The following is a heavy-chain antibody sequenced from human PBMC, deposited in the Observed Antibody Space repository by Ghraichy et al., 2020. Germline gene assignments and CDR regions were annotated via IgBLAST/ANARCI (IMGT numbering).Heavy chain of an antibody. Sequence: SETLSLTCTVSGGAISTYGWSWIRQPAGKGLEWIGRIYSSGSTNYNPSLKSRVTISVDTSRNQFSLKLSSVTAADTAVYYCARVTYYDSSGLTHWFDPWGQGTLVTVSS. D-gene: IGHD3-22*01. CDR1: GGAISTYG. CDR3: ARVTYYDSSGLTHWFDP. V-gene: IGHV4-4*07. J-gene: IGHJ5*02. CDR2: IYSSGST.